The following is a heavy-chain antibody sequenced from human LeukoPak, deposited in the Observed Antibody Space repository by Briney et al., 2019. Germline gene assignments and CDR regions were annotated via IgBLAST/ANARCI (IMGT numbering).Heavy chain of an antibody. Sequence: GGSLRLSCAVSGFTLNSNAMCWVRQAPGKGLEWVSGIIRMGVTTYYADSVKGRFTISRDTSKNTLYLQMNTLRPEDTAVYYCAKEEVPNDYWGQGTLVTVSS. CDR3: AKEEVPNDY. CDR2: IIRMGVTT. CDR1: GFTLNSNA. J-gene: IGHJ4*02. D-gene: IGHD2-2*01. V-gene: IGHV3-23*01.